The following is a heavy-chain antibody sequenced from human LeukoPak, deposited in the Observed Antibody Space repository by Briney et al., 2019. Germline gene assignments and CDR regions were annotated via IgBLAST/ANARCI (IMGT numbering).Heavy chain of an antibody. CDR3: ARGDCSGSICYSPMDV. CDR1: GYSINSGHY. V-gene: IGHV4-38-2*02. J-gene: IGHJ6*03. D-gene: IGHD2-21*01. CDR2: IYRTGST. Sequence: SETLSLTCTVSGYSINSGHYWVWIRQPPGKGLEWIGSIYRTGSTNYNPSLKSRVTISVDTSKNQFSLKVSSVTAADTAVYYCARGDCSGSICYSPMDVWGTGTTVTVSS.